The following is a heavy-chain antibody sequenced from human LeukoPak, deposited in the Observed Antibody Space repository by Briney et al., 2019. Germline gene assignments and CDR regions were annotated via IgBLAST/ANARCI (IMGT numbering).Heavy chain of an antibody. CDR2: INAGNGNT. V-gene: IGHV1-3*01. J-gene: IGHJ4*02. CDR1: GYTFTSYA. Sequence: ASVKVPCKASGYTFTSYAMHWVRQAPGQRLEWMGWINAGNGNTKYSQKFQGRVTITRDTSASTAYMELSSLRSEDTAVYYCARRYSSSWYAPFDYWGQGTLVTVSS. CDR3: ARRYSSSWYAPFDY. D-gene: IGHD6-13*01.